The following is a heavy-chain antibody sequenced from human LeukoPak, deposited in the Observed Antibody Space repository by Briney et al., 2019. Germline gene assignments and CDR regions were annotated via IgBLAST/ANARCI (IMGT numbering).Heavy chain of an antibody. V-gene: IGHV4-59*01. CDR2: IYYSGST. CDR1: GGSISSYY. CDR3: ARDKGSSWYKGWFDP. D-gene: IGHD6-13*01. J-gene: IGHJ5*02. Sequence: SETLSLTCTVSGGSISSYYWSWIRQPPGKGLEWVGYIYYSGSTNYNPSLKSRVTISVDTSKNQFSLKLSSVTAADTAVYYCARDKGSSWYKGWFDPWGQGTLVTVSS.